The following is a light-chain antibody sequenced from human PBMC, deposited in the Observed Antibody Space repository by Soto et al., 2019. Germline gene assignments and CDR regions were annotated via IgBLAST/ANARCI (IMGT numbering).Light chain of an antibody. V-gene: IGLV2-23*01. CDR1: SSDVGTYNL. J-gene: IGLJ2*01. CDR3: CSHALSSTFVV. CDR2: EGS. Sequence: QSALTQPASVSGSPGQSITISCTGTSSDVGTYNLFSWYQHHPGKAPKLMIYEGSKRPSGVSNRFSGSKSGNTASLTISGLQAEDEADYYCCSHALSSTFVVFGGGTKLT.